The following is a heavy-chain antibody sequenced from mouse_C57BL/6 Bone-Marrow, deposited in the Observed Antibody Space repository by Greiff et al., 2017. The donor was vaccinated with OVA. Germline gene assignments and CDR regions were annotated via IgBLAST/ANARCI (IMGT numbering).Heavy chain of an antibody. CDR1: GFTFSSYA. V-gene: IGHV5-4*01. D-gene: IGHD2-1*01. CDR2: ISDGGSYT. CDR3: AREVTGTFAY. J-gene: IGHJ3*01. Sequence: EVQVVESGGGLVKPGGSLKLSCAASGFTFSSYAMSWVRQTPEKRLEWVATISDGGSYTYYPDNVKGRFTISRDNAKNNLYLQMSHLKSEDTAMYYCAREVTGTFAYWGQGTLVTVSA.